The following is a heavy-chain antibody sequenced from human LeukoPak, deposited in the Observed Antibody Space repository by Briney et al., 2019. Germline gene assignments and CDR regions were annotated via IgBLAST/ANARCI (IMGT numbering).Heavy chain of an antibody. CDR3: AREWLRLCLVDY. CDR1: GGSISSGSYY. Sequence: SETLSLTCTVSGGSISSGSYYWSWIRQPAGKGLEWIGRIYTSGSTNYNPSLKSRVTISVDTSKNQFSLKLSSVTAADTAVYYCAREWLRLCLVDYWGQGTLVTVSS. J-gene: IGHJ4*02. V-gene: IGHV4-61*02. D-gene: IGHD5-12*01. CDR2: IYTSGST.